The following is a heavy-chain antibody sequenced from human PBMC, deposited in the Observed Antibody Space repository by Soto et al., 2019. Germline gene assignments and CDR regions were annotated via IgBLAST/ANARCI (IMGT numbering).Heavy chain of an antibody. Sequence: PVGSLRLSCAASGFTFSDYYMSWIRQAPGKGLEWVSYISSSSSYTNYADSVKGRFTISRDNAKNSLYLQMNSLRAEDTAVYYCARDLGDSGSYWGYYYYGMDVWGQGTTVTVSS. CDR2: ISSSSSYT. CDR3: ARDLGDSGSYWGYYYYGMDV. V-gene: IGHV3-11*06. D-gene: IGHD1-26*01. CDR1: GFTFSDYY. J-gene: IGHJ6*02.